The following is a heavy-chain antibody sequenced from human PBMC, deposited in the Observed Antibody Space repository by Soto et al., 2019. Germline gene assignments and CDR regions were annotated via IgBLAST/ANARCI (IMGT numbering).Heavy chain of an antibody. D-gene: IGHD2-2*01. Sequence: QVHLVQSGGEVKKPGASVKVSCKASGYTFTAYGISWVRQAPGQGLEWIGWISPNNGNTKSAQKFQGRVTMTTDTSTDTAYLELRSLRADDTAVYYCARYRSSENYLKWIEYWGQGALVTVSS. J-gene: IGHJ4*02. CDR3: ARYRSSENYLKWIEY. V-gene: IGHV1-18*01. CDR2: ISPNNGNT. CDR1: GYTFTAYG.